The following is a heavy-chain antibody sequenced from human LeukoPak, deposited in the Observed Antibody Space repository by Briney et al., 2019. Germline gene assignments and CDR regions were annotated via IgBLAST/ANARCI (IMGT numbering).Heavy chain of an antibody. Sequence: GGSLRLSCAASGFTFSSYAMHWVRQAPGKGPEWVAVISYDGSNKYYADSVKGRFTISRDNSKNTLYLQMNSLRAEDTAVYYCARELYSSPPLIYYYGMDVWGQGTTVTVSS. V-gene: IGHV3-30-3*01. J-gene: IGHJ6*02. CDR3: ARELYSSPPLIYYYGMDV. CDR1: GFTFSSYA. CDR2: ISYDGSNK. D-gene: IGHD6-13*01.